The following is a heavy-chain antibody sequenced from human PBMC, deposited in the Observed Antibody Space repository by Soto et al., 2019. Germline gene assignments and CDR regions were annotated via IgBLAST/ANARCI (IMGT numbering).Heavy chain of an antibody. V-gene: IGHV4-39*01. Sequence: QLQLQESGPGLVKPSETLSLTCTVSGASISSTSYFWGWIRQPPGKGLEWVGSFYLSASTHYTPSLNSRVTISVDTSKNQFSLRLTSLTAADTAVYYCASGNSGPYRAWFEPWGQGTLVTVSS. J-gene: IGHJ5*02. CDR2: FYLSAST. CDR3: ASGNSGPYRAWFEP. CDR1: GASISSTSYF. D-gene: IGHD6-25*01.